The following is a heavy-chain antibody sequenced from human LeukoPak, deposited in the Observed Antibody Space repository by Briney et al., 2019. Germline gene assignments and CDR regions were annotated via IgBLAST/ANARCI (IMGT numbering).Heavy chain of an antibody. V-gene: IGHV3-21*04. CDR1: GFTFSSYS. J-gene: IGHJ6*02. Sequence: GGSLRLSCAASGFTFSSYSMNWVRQAPGKGLEWVSSISSSSSYIYYADSVKGRFTISRDNAKNSLYLQMNSLRAEDTALYYCAKDTRFGELTNCMDVWGQGTTVTVSS. D-gene: IGHD3-10*01. CDR3: AKDTRFGELTNCMDV. CDR2: ISSSSSYI.